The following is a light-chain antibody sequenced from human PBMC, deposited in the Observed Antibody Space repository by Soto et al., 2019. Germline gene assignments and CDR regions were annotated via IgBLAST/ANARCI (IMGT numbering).Light chain of an antibody. J-gene: IGKJ5*01. CDR2: DAS. CDR1: QSVSSY. V-gene: IGKV3-11*01. CDR3: QQRSNWPGIT. Sequence: EIVLTQSPATLSLSPGERATLSCRASQSVSSYLAWYQQKPGQAPRLLIYDASNRATGIPARFSGSGSGTDFTLTISSLEPDDFAVYYCQQRSNWPGITFGQGTRLEIK.